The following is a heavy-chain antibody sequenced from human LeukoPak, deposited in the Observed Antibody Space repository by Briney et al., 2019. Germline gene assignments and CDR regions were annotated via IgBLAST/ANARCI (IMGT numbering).Heavy chain of an antibody. Sequence: SQTLSLTCAISGDSVSSNSAACDWVRQSPSRGLEWLGRTYYRSKWYNDYAVSVKSRITINPDTSKNQFSLQLNSVTPEDTAVYYCARESASNFAYWGQGTLVTVSS. V-gene: IGHV6-1*01. D-gene: IGHD6-25*01. J-gene: IGHJ4*02. CDR1: GDSVSSNSAA. CDR3: ARESASNFAY. CDR2: TYYRSKWYN.